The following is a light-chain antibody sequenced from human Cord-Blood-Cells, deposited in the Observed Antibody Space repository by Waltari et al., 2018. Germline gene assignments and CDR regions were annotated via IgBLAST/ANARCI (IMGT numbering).Light chain of an antibody. Sequence: QSVLTQPPSASGTPGQRVTISCSGSSSNIGSNTVNWYKKLPGTAPKLPIYSNNQRPSGVPDRFSGSKSGTSASLAISGLQSEDGADYYCAAWDDSLNGVVFGGGTKLTVL. CDR2: SNN. V-gene: IGLV1-44*01. CDR1: SSNIGSNT. J-gene: IGLJ2*01. CDR3: AAWDDSLNGVV.